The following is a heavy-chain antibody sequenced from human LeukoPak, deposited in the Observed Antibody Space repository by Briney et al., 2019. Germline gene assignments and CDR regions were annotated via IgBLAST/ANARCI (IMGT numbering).Heavy chain of an antibody. V-gene: IGHV5-51*01. CDR3: ARLSWDQYFFDF. J-gene: IGHJ4*01. D-gene: IGHD1-26*01. CDR1: GCTFSNYW. Sequence: GESLKISCRGSGCTFSNYWIGWVRQMPGQAPEWMAIIFPGDSDRRYSPSFQGQVTISADRSISTASLRWSSLKASDTAIYYCARLSWDQYFFDFWGQGTQVTVSS. CDR2: IFPGDSDR.